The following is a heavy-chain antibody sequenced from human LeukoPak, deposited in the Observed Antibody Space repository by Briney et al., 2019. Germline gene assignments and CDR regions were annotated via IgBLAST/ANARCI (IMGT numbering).Heavy chain of an antibody. Sequence: SETLSLTCTVSGGSISSSSYYWGWIRQPPGKGLEWIGSIYYSGSTYYNPSLKSRVTISVDTSKNQFSLKLSSVTAADTAVYYCARDPVTTVNWYFDLWGRGTLVTVSS. CDR2: IYYSGST. CDR1: GGSISSSSYY. V-gene: IGHV4-39*07. CDR3: ARDPVTTVNWYFDL. D-gene: IGHD4-17*01. J-gene: IGHJ2*01.